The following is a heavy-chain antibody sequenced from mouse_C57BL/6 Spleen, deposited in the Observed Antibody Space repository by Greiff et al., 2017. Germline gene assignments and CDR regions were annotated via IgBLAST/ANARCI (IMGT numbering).Heavy chain of an antibody. CDR1: GFSLTIYG. Sequence: VQLVESGPGLVQPSQSLSITCTVSGFSLTIYGVHWVRQSPGKGLEWLGVIWSGGSTDYNAAFISRLSISKDNSKSHVFFKMNSLQADDTAIYDCARKCDYDDGFAYWGQGTLVTVSA. CDR3: ARKCDYDDGFAY. J-gene: IGHJ3*01. D-gene: IGHD2-4*01. V-gene: IGHV2-2*01. CDR2: IWSGGST.